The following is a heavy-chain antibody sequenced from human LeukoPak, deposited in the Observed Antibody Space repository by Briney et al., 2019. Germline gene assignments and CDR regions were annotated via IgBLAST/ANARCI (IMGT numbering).Heavy chain of an antibody. V-gene: IGHV3-9*01. CDR3: AKDITGRNFYFDAMDV. CDR1: GFTFGDFA. J-gene: IGHJ6*02. Sequence: PGRSLRLSCTSPGFTFGDFAMHWVRQAPGKGLEWVSGISWNSESIGHADSVKGRFTVSRDNAQNSLYLQMDSLRPEDTALYYCAKDITGRNFYFDAMDVWGQGTTVTVSS. CDR2: ISWNSESI.